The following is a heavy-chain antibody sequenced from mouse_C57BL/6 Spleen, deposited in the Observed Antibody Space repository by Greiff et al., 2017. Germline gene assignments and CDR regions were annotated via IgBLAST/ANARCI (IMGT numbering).Heavy chain of an antibody. CDR3: ASGGYYGHWDYAMDY. D-gene: IGHD2-1*01. Sequence: QVQLQQPGAELVKPGASVKLSCKASGYTFTSYWMQWVKQRPGQGLEWIGEIDPSDSYTNYNQKFKGKATLTVDTSSSTAYMQLSSLTSEDSAVYYCASGGYYGHWDYAMDYWGQGTSVTVSS. J-gene: IGHJ4*01. CDR1: GYTFTSYW. CDR2: IDPSDSYT. V-gene: IGHV1-50*01.